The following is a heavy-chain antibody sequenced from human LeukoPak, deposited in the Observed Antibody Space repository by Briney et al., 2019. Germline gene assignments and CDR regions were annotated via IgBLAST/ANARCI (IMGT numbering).Heavy chain of an antibody. D-gene: IGHD5-12*01. J-gene: IGHJ4*02. CDR3: AEGGVATSPHFDY. Sequence: GGSLRLSCAASGFTFSSYAMSWVRQAPGNGLEWASAISGSGGSTYYADSVKGRFTISRDNSKNTWYLQMNRLRAEDTAVYFCAEGGVATSPHFDYWGQGTLVTVSS. V-gene: IGHV3-23*01. CDR1: GFTFSSYA. CDR2: ISGSGGST.